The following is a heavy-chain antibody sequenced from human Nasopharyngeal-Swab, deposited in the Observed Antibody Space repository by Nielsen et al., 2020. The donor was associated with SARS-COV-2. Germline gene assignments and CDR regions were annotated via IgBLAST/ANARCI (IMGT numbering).Heavy chain of an antibody. Sequence: GGSLRLSCAASGFTFSSFGMHWVRQAPGKGLEWVAFIAHDASNEYYGDSVKGRFSTSRDSSKNTLYLQMDSLRGEDTAVYFCARGTSTSPGVDYWGQGILVTVSS. CDR1: GFTFSSFG. D-gene: IGHD7-27*01. V-gene: IGHV3-30*03. CDR3: ARGTSTSPGVDY. J-gene: IGHJ4*02. CDR2: IAHDASNE.